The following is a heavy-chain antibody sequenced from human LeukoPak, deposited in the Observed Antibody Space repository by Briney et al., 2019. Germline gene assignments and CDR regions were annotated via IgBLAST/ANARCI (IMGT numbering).Heavy chain of an antibody. V-gene: IGHV1-46*01. J-gene: IGHJ3*02. D-gene: IGHD4/OR15-4a*01. CDR1: GYTFTNYH. CDR2: INPSVGST. Sequence: ASVKVSCKASGYTFTNYHLHWVRQPPGQGLEWMGIINPSVGSTSYAQKFQDRVTMTRDTSTSTVYMELNSLRSEDTAVYYCARATWYGGNPSGAFDIWGQGTMVTVSS. CDR3: ARATWYGGNPSGAFDI.